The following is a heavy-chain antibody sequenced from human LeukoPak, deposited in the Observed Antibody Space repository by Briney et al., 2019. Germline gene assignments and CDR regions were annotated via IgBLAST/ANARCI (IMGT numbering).Heavy chain of an antibody. CDR3: ARAPLDYDDAFDI. CDR2: IYHSGST. Sequence: LRLSCAASGFTFSSYAMSWIRQPPGKGLEWIGYIYHSGSTYYNPSLKSRVTISVDRSKNQFSLKLSSVTAADTAVYYCARAPLDYDDAFDIWGQGTMVTVSS. V-gene: IGHV4-30-2*01. CDR1: GFTFSSYA. J-gene: IGHJ3*02. D-gene: IGHD4-17*01.